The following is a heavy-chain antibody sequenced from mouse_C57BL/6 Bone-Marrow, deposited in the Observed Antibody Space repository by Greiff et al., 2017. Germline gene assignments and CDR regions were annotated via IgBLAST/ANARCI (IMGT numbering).Heavy chain of an antibody. CDR2: ISSGRSTI. V-gene: IGHV5-17*01. CDR1: GFTFSDYG. CDR3: ARNGLLRWYLAWFAY. Sequence: EVQLVESGGGLVKPGGSLKLSCAASGFTFSDYGMHWVRQAPEKGLEWVAYISSGRSTIYYADTVKGRITFSRDNAKNTLFLQMTSLRSEDTAMYYCARNGLLRWYLAWFAYWGQGTLVTVSA. D-gene: IGHD2-1*01. J-gene: IGHJ3*01.